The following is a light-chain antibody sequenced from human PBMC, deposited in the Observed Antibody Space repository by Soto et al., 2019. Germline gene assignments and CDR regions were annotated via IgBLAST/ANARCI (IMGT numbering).Light chain of an antibody. CDR1: QTISSW. V-gene: IGKV1-5*03. Sequence: IHMTLSSSTLSGSVGHRVTLTCRASQTISSWLAWYQQKPGKAPKLLIYKASTLKSGVPSRFSGSGYGTEFNLTISSLQTDDFATYYCQHYNSYSEAFGQGTKVDIK. CDR2: KAS. J-gene: IGKJ1*01. CDR3: QHYNSYSEA.